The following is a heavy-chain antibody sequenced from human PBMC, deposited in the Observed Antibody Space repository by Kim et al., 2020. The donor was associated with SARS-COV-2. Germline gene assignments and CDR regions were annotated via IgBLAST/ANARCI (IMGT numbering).Heavy chain of an antibody. CDR1: GFTFSSYA. D-gene: IGHD2-2*01. CDR3: AKPISPAALYAGDY. Sequence: GGSLRLSCVASGFTFSSYAMNWVRQAPGKGLEWVSTISISGGSTYYADSVKGRFTISRDNSKNTLYLQMNSLRAEDTAVYYCAKPISPAALYAGDYWGQGTLVTVSS. J-gene: IGHJ4*02. CDR2: ISISGGST. V-gene: IGHV3-23*01.